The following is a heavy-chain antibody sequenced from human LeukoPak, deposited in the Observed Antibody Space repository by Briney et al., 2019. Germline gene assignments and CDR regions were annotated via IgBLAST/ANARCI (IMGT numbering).Heavy chain of an antibody. CDR3: ASGERGYSGYDGSWFDP. V-gene: IGHV1-2*02. Sequence: ASVKVSCKASGYTFTGYYMHWVRQAPGQGLEWMGWINPNSGGTNYAQKFQGRVTMTRDTSISTAYMELSRLRSDDTAVYYCASGERGYSGYDGSWFDPWGQGTLVTVSP. CDR1: GYTFTGYY. D-gene: IGHD5-12*01. J-gene: IGHJ5*02. CDR2: INPNSGGT.